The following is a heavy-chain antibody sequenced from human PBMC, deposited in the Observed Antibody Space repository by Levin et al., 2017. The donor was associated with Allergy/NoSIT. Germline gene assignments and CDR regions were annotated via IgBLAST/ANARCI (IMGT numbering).Heavy chain of an antibody. V-gene: IGHV3-23*01. J-gene: IGHJ3*02. CDR1: GFTFSSYA. CDR2: ISGSGGST. D-gene: IGHD3-10*01. Sequence: PGGSLRLSCAASGFTFSSYAMSWVRQAPGKGLEWVSAISGSGGSTYYADSVKGRFTISRDNSKNTLYLQMNSLRAEDTAVYYCAKDGYYYGSGSYYPDAFDIWGQGTMVTVSS. CDR3: AKDGYYYGSGSYYPDAFDI.